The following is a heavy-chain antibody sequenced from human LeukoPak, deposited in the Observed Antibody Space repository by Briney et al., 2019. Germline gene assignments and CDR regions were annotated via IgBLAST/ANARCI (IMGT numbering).Heavy chain of an antibody. V-gene: IGHV3-33*01. J-gene: IGHJ6*02. CDR3: AREKIAARKSYYYYGMDV. D-gene: IGHD6-6*01. CDR2: IWYDGSSK. Sequence: GGSLRLSCAASGFTFSSYGMHWVRQAPGKGLEWVAVIWYDGSSKYYADSVKGRFTISRDNSKNTLYLQMNSLRAEDTAVYYCAREKIAARKSYYYYGMDVWGQGTTVTVSS. CDR1: GFTFSSYG.